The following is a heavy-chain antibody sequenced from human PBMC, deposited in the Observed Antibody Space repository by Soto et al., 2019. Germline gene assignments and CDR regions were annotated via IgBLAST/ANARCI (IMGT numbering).Heavy chain of an antibody. V-gene: IGHV3-30-3*01. D-gene: IGHD2-15*01. Sequence: QVQLVESGGGVVQPGRSLRLSCAASGFTFSSYAMHWVRQAPGKGLEWVAVISYDGSNKYYADSVKGRFTISRDNSRNTLYLQMNSLRAEDTAVYYCARGESIYCSGGSCYSAGLDIWGQGTMGTVSS. CDR1: GFTFSSYA. J-gene: IGHJ3*02. CDR3: ARGESIYCSGGSCYSAGLDI. CDR2: ISYDGSNK.